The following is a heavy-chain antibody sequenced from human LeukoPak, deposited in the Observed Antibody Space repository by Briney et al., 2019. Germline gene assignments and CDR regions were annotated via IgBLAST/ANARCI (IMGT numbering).Heavy chain of an antibody. CDR1: GGTFSSYA. Sequence: ASVKVSCKASGGTFSSYAISWVRQAPGQGLEWMGWINPNSGGTNYAQKFQGRVTMTRDTSISTAYMELSRLRSDDTAVYYCAREVEMATITGWFDPWGQGTLVTVSS. CDR2: INPNSGGT. CDR3: AREVEMATITGWFDP. D-gene: IGHD5-24*01. V-gene: IGHV1-2*02. J-gene: IGHJ5*02.